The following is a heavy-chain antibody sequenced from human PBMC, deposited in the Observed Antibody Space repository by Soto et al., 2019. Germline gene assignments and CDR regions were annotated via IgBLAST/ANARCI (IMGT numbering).Heavy chain of an antibody. CDR2: VYWNDDK. CDR3: ARGLATLPVFAFDI. Sequence: SGPTLVNPTQTLTLTCTLSGISLSTSGVGLGWIRQTPGKALEWLALVYWNDDKHYSPSLKSRLTITKDTSKNQAVLTMTNMDPVDTATYYCARGLATLPVFAFDIWGQGTVVTVSS. CDR1: GISLSTSGVG. V-gene: IGHV2-5*01. J-gene: IGHJ3*02. D-gene: IGHD1-1*01.